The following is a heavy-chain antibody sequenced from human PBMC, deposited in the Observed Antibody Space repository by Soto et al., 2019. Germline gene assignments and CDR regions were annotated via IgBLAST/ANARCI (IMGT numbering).Heavy chain of an antibody. D-gene: IGHD3-22*01. CDR3: ARVVDYYDPYYGMDV. J-gene: IGHJ6*02. CDR2: ISSSSSYI. CDR1: GFTFSSYS. Sequence: EVQLVESGGGLVKPGGSLRLSCAASGFTFSSYSMNWVRQAPGKGLEWVSSISSSSSYIYYADSVKGRFTISRDNATNSLYLQMNSLRAEDTAVYYCARVVDYYDPYYGMDVWGQGTTVTVSS. V-gene: IGHV3-21*01.